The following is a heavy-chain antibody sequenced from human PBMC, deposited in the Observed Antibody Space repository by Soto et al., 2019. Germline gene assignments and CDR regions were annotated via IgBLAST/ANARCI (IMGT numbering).Heavy chain of an antibody. Sequence: SETLSLTCAVYGGSFSGYYWSWIRQPPGKGPEWIGEINHSGSTNYNPSLKSRVTISVDTSKNQFSLKLSSVTAADTAVYYCARGGNDYVWGSYRDNWFDPWGQGTLVTVSS. V-gene: IGHV4-34*01. CDR2: INHSGST. D-gene: IGHD3-16*02. CDR3: ARGGNDYVWGSYRDNWFDP. J-gene: IGHJ5*02. CDR1: GGSFSGYY.